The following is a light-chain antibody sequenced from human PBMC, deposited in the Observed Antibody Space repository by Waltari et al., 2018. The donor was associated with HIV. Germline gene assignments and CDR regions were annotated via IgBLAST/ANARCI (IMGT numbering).Light chain of an antibody. V-gene: IGKV4-1*01. CDR2: WAS. CDR1: QSVLYSSNNKNY. J-gene: IGKJ4*01. CDR3: QQYYSTPRG. Sequence: DIVMTQSPDSLAVSLGERATINCKSSQSVLYSSNNKNYLAWYQQKPGQPPKLLIYWASTRESGVPDRFSGSGSGTDFTLNISSLQAEDVAVYYCQQYYSTPRGFGGGTKVEIK.